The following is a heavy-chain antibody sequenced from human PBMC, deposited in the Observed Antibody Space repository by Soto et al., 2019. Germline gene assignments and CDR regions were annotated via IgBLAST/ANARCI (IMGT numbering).Heavy chain of an antibody. V-gene: IGHV4-34*01. CDR1: GGSFSGYY. J-gene: IGHJ5*02. CDR2: INHSGST. Sequence: PSETLSLTCAVYGGSFSGYYWSWIRQPPGKGLEWIGEINHSGSTNYNPSLKSRVTISVDTSKNQFSLKLSSVTAADTAVYYCARYYYDSSGYYYISWFDPWGQGTLVTVSS. CDR3: ARYYYDSSGYYYISWFDP. D-gene: IGHD3-22*01.